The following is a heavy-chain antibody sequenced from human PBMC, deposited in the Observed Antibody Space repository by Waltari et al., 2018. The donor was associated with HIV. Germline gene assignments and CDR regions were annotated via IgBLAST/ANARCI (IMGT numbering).Heavy chain of an antibody. Sequence: QVQLQPWGTGLVKPSETLSLTCAVYGESFSDYHREPYQSFNNYHWSWFRQPPGKGLEWMGEVSYNGATNYNPSLKSPVSISLDTSKKQFSLRVRSVTAADTAVYYGARGVSPDHLWASYPDFWSQGHLVTVSS. CDR1: GESFSDYH. CDR3: ARGVSPDHLWASYPDF. D-gene: IGHD3-16*02. V-gene: IGHV4-34*01. J-gene: IGHJ4*02. CDR2: VSYNGAT.